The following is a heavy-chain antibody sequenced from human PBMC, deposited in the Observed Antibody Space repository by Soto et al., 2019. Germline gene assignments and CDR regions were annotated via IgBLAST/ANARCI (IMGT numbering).Heavy chain of an antibody. D-gene: IGHD3-10*01. CDR2: IYYSGST. CDR1: GGSISSSSYY. V-gene: IGHV4-39*01. Sequence: SETLSLTCTVSGGSISSSSYYWGWIRQPPGKGLEWIGSIYYSGSTYYNPSLKSRVTISVDTFKNQFSLKLSSVTAADTAVYYCARDCVAAGYYGSGSYPGRGILGYWGQGTLVTVSS. CDR3: ARDCVAAGYYGSGSYPGRGILGY. J-gene: IGHJ4*02.